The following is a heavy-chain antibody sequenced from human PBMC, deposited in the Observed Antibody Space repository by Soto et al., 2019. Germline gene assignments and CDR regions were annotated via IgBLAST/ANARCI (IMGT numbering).Heavy chain of an antibody. J-gene: IGHJ6*02. Sequence: QVQLVQSGAEGKKPGSSVKVSCKASGGTLLSYTISWVRQAPGQGLEWMGWIITIFGIANYAQKFQWRVTITDDESTGVAYMELSSLRSEDTSVYYCAGGEGETSMENVWGQGTTVTVSS. D-gene: IGHD5-18*01. CDR1: GGTLLSYT. CDR2: IITIFGIA. V-gene: IGHV1-69*01. CDR3: AGGEGETSMENV.